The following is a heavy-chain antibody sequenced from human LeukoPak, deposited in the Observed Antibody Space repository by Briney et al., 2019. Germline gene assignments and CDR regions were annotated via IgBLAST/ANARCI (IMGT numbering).Heavy chain of an antibody. Sequence: GGTPRLSCAASGVTFCDVWMSWVREAPGNGLGWVCRTNRKDDGRTIDYAATLKGRLIISRDDSKSTLDLQMSSLKSDDTAVYYCTTGGHYYGSWGEETLVTVSP. V-gene: IGHV3-15*01. CDR3: TTGGHYYGS. D-gene: IGHD3-10*01. CDR1: GVTFCDVW. CDR2: TNRKDDGRTI. J-gene: IGHJ4*02.